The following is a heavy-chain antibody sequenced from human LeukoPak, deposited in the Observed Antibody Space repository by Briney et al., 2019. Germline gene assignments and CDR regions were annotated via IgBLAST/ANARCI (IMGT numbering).Heavy chain of an antibody. CDR2: INHSGST. Sequence: SETLSLTCAVYGGSFSGYYWGWIRQPPGKGLEWIGEINHSGSTNYNPSLKSRVSISVDSSKNQSSLKVSSVTAADTAVYYCARGSDTAAGLYWGQGTLVTVSS. V-gene: IGHV4-34*01. J-gene: IGHJ4*02. D-gene: IGHD6-13*01. CDR1: GGSFSGYY. CDR3: ARGSDTAAGLY.